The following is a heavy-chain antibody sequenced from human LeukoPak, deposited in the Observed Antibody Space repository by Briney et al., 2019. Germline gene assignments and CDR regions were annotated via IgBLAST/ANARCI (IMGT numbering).Heavy chain of an antibody. Sequence: GASVKVSCRASGYTFTSYGISWVRQAPGQGLEWMGWISAYNGNTNYAQKLQGRVTMTRNTSISTAYMELSRLRSDDTAVYYCAREQREGSSSWPPTTDYWGQGTLVTVSS. CDR1: GYTFTSYG. CDR3: AREQREGSSSWPPTTDY. D-gene: IGHD6-13*01. J-gene: IGHJ4*02. CDR2: ISAYNGNT. V-gene: IGHV1-18*01.